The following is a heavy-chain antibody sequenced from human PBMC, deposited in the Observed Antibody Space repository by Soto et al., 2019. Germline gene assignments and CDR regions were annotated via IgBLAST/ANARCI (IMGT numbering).Heavy chain of an antibody. V-gene: IGHV3-33*01. Sequence: QVQLVESGGGVVQPGGSLRLSCAASEFTFSNYGMHWVRQAPGKGLEWVAVILNEGSNRYHADSVKDRFTISRDNSKNTLYLQMNSLRAEYTAVYYCARDDEYSGNGMDVWGQGTTVTVS. CDR2: ILNEGSNR. J-gene: IGHJ6*02. D-gene: IGHD3-10*01. CDR3: ARDDEYSGNGMDV. CDR1: EFTFSNYG.